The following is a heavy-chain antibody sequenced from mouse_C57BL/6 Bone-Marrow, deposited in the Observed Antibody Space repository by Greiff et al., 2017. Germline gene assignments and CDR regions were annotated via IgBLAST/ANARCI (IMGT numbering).Heavy chain of an antibody. J-gene: IGHJ3*01. D-gene: IGHD2-3*01. V-gene: IGHV2-9-1*01. CDR2: IWTGGGT. CDR3: ARNLGYDGYYVLFAY. CDR1: GFSLTSYA. Sequence: QVQLQQPGPGLVAPSQSLSITCTVSGFSLTSYAISWVRQPPGQGLEWLGVIWTGGGTNYNSALKSKQSICKDNYKSQVFLKMNSLQTYDTARYYCARNLGYDGYYVLFAYWGQGTLVTGSA.